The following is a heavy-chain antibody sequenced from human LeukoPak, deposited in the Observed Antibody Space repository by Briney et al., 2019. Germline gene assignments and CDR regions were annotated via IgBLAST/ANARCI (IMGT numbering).Heavy chain of an antibody. CDR2: FHPKGRT. J-gene: IGHJ6*03. CDR1: GGSFTGYY. V-gene: IGHV4-34*01. CDR3: ASGRRELIGERLYYYYMDV. Sequence: PSETLSLTCAVYGGSFTGYYWSWNRQPPGEGLEWIGKFHPKGRTNYNPSLKSRVATSVDTSKNEFSLKLSSVTAADTAVYYCASGRRELIGERLYYYYMDVWGKGTTVTVSS. D-gene: IGHD1-26*01.